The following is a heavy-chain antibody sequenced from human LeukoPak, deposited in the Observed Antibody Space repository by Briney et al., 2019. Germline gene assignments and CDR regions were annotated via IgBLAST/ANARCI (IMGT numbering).Heavy chain of an antibody. CDR2: IKTKDVGGTT. V-gene: IGHV3-15*01. CDR3: TTDFSRGYSGS. Sequence: RPGGSLRLSCAASGFTFSNVWMTWVRQAPGKGLECVGRIKTKDVGGTTDYAAPVKGRFTTSRDDSKNTVYLQMKSLQTGDTALYYCTTDFSRGYSGSWGQGTLVTVSS. CDR1: GFTFSNVW. D-gene: IGHD5-12*01. J-gene: IGHJ5*02.